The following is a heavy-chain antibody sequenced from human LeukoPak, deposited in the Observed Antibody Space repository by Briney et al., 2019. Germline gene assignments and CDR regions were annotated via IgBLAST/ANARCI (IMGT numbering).Heavy chain of an antibody. Sequence: PGRSLRLSCAASGFTFSGYAMHWVRQAPGKGLDWVAVISYDGSSKYYADSVKGRFTISRDNSKNTLYPQMNSLRAEDTAVYYCERVPGNDYFGAFDIWGQGTMVTVSS. CDR2: ISYDGSSK. D-gene: IGHD2/OR15-2a*01. J-gene: IGHJ3*02. V-gene: IGHV3-30-3*01. CDR1: GFTFSGYA. CDR3: ERVPGNDYFGAFDI.